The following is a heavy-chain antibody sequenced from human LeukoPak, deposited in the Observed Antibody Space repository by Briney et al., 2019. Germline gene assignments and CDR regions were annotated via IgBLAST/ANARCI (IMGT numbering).Heavy chain of an antibody. CDR1: GFTVSSNY. D-gene: IGHD3-10*01. V-gene: IGHV3-66*01. J-gene: IGHJ6*03. CDR3: ARTMVRGVILNYHYNMDV. CDR2: IYSGGST. Sequence: SGGSLRLSCAASGFTVSSNYMSWVRQAPGKGLEWVSDIYSGGSTYYADSVKGRFTITRDNSKYTLYLQMNSLRAEETAGYYCARTMVRGVILNYHYNMDVWGKGTTVTISS.